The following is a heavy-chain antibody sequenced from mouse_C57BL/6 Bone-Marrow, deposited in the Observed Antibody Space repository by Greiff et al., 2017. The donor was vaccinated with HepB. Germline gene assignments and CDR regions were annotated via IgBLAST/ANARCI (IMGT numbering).Heavy chain of an antibody. J-gene: IGHJ1*03. Sequence: QVQLQQPGAELVKPGASVKLSCKASGYTFTSYWMQWVKQRPGQGLEWIGEIDPSDSYTNYNQKFKGKATLTVDTSSSTAYMQLSSLTAEDSAVYYCARGNCYGSNWYFDVWGTGTTVTVSS. D-gene: IGHD1-1*01. CDR1: GYTFTSYW. V-gene: IGHV1-50*01. CDR2: IDPSDSYT. CDR3: ARGNCYGSNWYFDV.